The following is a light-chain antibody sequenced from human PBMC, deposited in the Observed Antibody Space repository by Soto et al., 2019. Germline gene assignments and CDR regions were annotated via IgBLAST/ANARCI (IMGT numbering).Light chain of an antibody. V-gene: IGLV1-40*01. J-gene: IGLJ2*01. CDR3: QSYDTSLSGVI. Sequence: QSVLTQTPSVSGAPGQKITMSCTGSSSNIGAGYDVHWYQQLPGAAPILLIYADNNRPPGVPDRFSSANSGTSASLAITGLQGEDEAVYYCQSYDTSLSGVIFGAGTKLTVL. CDR1: SSNIGAGYD. CDR2: ADN.